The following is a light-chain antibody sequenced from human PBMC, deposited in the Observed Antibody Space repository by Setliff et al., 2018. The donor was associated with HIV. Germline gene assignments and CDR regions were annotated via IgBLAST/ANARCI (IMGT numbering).Light chain of an antibody. CDR2: DVS. J-gene: IGLJ1*01. Sequence: QSALTQPASVSGSPGQSVTISCTGSSSDVGGYDFVYWYQHRPDKGPKVMIHDVSDRPSGVSDRFSGSKSGNTASLTISELRAEDEADYYCSSYSNTGTFVFGTGT. CDR3: SSYSNTGTFV. CDR1: SSDVGGYDF. V-gene: IGLV2-14*03.